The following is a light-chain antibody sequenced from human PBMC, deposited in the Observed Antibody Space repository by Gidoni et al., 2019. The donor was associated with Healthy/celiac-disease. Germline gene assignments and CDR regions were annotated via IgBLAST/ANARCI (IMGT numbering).Light chain of an antibody. Sequence: DIQLTQSPSFLSASVGDRVTITCWASQGISSYLAWYQQKPGKAPKLLIYAASTLQSGVPSRFSGSGSGTEFTLTINSLQPEDFATYYCQQLNSYPPAFGPGTKVDIK. CDR3: QQLNSYPPA. CDR1: QGISSY. V-gene: IGKV1-9*01. CDR2: AAS. J-gene: IGKJ3*01.